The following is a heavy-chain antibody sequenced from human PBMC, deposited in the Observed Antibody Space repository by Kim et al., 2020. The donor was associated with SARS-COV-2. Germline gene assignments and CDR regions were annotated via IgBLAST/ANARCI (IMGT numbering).Heavy chain of an antibody. Sequence: SETLSLTCTVSGGSISSYYWSWIRQPPGKGLEWIGYIYYSGSTNYNPSLKSRVTISVDRSKNQFSLKLSSVTAADTAVYYCARLRGSGIPRWFDPWGQGTLVTVSS. CDR3: ARLRGSGIPRWFDP. CDR1: GGSISSYY. V-gene: IGHV4-59*08. D-gene: IGHD3-10*01. CDR2: IYYSGST. J-gene: IGHJ5*02.